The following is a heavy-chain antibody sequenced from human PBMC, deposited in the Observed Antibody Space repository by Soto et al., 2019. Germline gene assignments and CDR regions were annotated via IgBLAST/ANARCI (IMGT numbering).Heavy chain of an antibody. CDR3: ARQGGRRTYYYYYGMDV. V-gene: IGHV3-7*01. D-gene: IGHD3-16*01. CDR1: GFTFSSYW. Sequence: EVQLVESGGGLVQPGGSLRLSCTASGFTFSSYWMSWVRQAPGKGLEWVANIKHDGSEKNYVDSVKGRFTISTDNAKNSVFLQMYSLRAEDTAVYYCARQGGRRTYYYYYGMDVWGQGTTVTVSS. CDR2: IKHDGSEK. J-gene: IGHJ6*02.